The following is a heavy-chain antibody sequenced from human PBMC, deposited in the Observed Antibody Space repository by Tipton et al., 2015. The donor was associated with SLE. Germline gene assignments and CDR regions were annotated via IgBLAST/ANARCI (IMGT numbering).Heavy chain of an antibody. CDR1: GGSFNGYF. D-gene: IGHD2-8*01. V-gene: IGHV4-34*01. CDR2: IDHSGSS. CDR3: GRHEHCGNGVCLPFDS. J-gene: IGHJ4*02. Sequence: TLSLTCAVYGGSFNGYFWSWIRQPPGKGLEWIGEIDHSGSSNYNPSLKSRVTMSVDTSKNQFSLKLSSVTAADTAVYYCGRHEHCGNGVCLPFDSWGQGTQVTVSS.